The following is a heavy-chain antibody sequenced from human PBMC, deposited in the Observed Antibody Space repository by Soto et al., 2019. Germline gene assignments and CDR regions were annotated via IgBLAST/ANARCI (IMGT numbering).Heavy chain of an antibody. CDR1: GNTFTSYY. V-gene: IGHV1-46*01. J-gene: IGHJ6*02. CDR3: ARDLAAAGTPYYYYGMDV. CDR2: INPSGGST. D-gene: IGHD6-13*01. Sequence: GASVKVSCKASGNTFTSYYMHWVRQAPGQGLEWMGIINPSGGSTSYAQKFQGRVTMTRDTSTSTVYMELSSLRSEDTAVYYCARDLAAAGTPYYYYGMDVWGQGTTVTVSS.